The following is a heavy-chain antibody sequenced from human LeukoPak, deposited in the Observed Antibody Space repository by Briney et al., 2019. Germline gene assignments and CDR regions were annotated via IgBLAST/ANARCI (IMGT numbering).Heavy chain of an antibody. CDR1: GYTFTSYD. CDR3: ARAGGGKGNMATGIYYYYMDV. J-gene: IGHJ6*03. Sequence: ASVKVSCKASGYTFTSYDINWVRQATGQGLEWMGWMNPNSGNTGYAQKFQGRVTMTTDTSTSTAYMELRSLRSDDTAVYYCARAGGGKGNMATGIYYYYMDVWGKGTTVTVSS. D-gene: IGHD5-24*01. V-gene: IGHV1-8*01. CDR2: MNPNSGNT.